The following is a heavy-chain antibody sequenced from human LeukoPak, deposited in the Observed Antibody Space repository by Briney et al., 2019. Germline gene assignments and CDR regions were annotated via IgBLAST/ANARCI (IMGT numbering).Heavy chain of an antibody. CDR1: GFTFSSYE. CDR3: AIKDSSGSYYLQYYYGMDV. V-gene: IGHV3-48*03. J-gene: IGHJ6*02. Sequence: GGSLRLSCAASGFTFSSYEMNWVRQAPGKGLEWVSYISSSGSTIYYADSVKGRFTISRDNAKNSLYLQMNSLRAEDMAVYYCAIKDSSGSYYLQYYYGMDVWGQGTTVTVSS. D-gene: IGHD1-26*01. CDR2: ISSSGSTI.